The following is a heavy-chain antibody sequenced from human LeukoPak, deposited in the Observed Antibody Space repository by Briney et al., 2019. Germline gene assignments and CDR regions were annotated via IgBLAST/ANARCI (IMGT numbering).Heavy chain of an antibody. J-gene: IGHJ4*02. CDR3: ARARFGYNRGPFDY. CDR1: GFIFSSYA. V-gene: IGHV3-30-3*01. CDR2: ISYDGSNK. D-gene: IGHD5-24*01. Sequence: PGMSLRLSCAASGFIFSSYAMHWVRQAPGTGLEWVAFISYDGSNKHYAEPVQGRFTISRDNSKNTLYLQMNSLRPEDTAVYYCARARFGYNRGPFDYWGQGILVTVCS.